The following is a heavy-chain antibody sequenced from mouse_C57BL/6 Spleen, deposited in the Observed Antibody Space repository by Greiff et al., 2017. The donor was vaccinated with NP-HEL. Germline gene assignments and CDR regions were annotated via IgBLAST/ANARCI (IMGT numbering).Heavy chain of an antibody. CDR1: GYTFTSYW. J-gene: IGHJ4*01. Sequence: QVQLQQPGAELVRPGSSVKLSCKASGYTFTSYWMHWVKQRPIQGLEWIGNIDPSDSETHYNQKFKDKATLTVDKSSSTAYMQLSSLTSEDSAVYYCAREAMITTWSYYAMDYWGQGTSVTVSA. CDR2: IDPSDSET. CDR3: AREAMITTWSYYAMDY. D-gene: IGHD2-4*01. V-gene: IGHV1-52*01.